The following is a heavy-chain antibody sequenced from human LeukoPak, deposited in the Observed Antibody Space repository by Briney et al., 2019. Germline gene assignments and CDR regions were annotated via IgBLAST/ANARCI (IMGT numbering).Heavy chain of an antibody. CDR3: AVTGGYRGYSYGD. D-gene: IGHD5-18*01. CDR2: IYYSGST. J-gene: IGHJ4*02. CDR1: GGSISSGGDY. Sequence: SETLSLTCTVSGGSISSGGDYWSWIRQHPGKGLEWIGYIYYSGSTYYNPSLKSRVTISVDTSKNQFSLKLSSVTAADTAVYYCAVTGGYRGYSYGDWGQGTLVTVSS. V-gene: IGHV4-31*03.